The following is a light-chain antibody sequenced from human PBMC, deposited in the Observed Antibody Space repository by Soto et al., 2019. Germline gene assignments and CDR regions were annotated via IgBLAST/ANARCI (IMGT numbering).Light chain of an antibody. CDR2: KAS. Sequence: DIQMTQSPSTLSASVGDRVTITCRASQSISSWLAWYQQKPGKAPKLLIYKASSLESGVPSRFSGSGSGTELTLTISSLQPDDFATYYGQQYNSYSITFGQGTRLEIK. J-gene: IGKJ5*01. CDR1: QSISSW. V-gene: IGKV1-5*03. CDR3: QQYNSYSIT.